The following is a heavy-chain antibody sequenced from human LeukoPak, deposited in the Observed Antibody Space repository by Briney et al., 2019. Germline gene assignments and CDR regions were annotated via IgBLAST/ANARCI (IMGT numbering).Heavy chain of an antibody. D-gene: IGHD6-19*01. CDR2: VDPEDGET. J-gene: IGHJ6*03. CDR3: TAMPGLVRSYYYYYMDV. V-gene: IGHV1-69-2*01. CDR1: GYTFTDYY. Sequence: GATVKISCKASGYTFTDYYMHWVQQAPGKGLEWMGRVDPEDGETIYAEKFQGRVTITADTSTDTAYVELSSLRSEDTAVYYCTAMPGLVRSYYYYYMDVWGKGTTVTVSS.